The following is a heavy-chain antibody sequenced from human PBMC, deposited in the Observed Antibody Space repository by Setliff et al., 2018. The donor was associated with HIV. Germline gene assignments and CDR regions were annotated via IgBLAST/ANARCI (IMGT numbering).Heavy chain of an antibody. D-gene: IGHD3-16*01. Sequence: PSETLSLTCTVSGGSISSGSYYWSWVRQPPGKGLEWIGSIDYSGTPNYSPSLKSRVTISLDTSKNEISLKVTSLTAADTAVYYCARHNVITYGGPIYDYLYYGWDVWGRGTPVTVSS. CDR2: IDYSGTP. CDR3: ARHNVITYGGPIYDYLYYGWDV. CDR1: GGSISSGSYY. V-gene: IGHV4-61*01. J-gene: IGHJ6*02.